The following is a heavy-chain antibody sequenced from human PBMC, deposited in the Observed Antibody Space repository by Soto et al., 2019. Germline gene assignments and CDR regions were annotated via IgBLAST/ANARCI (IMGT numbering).Heavy chain of an antibody. D-gene: IGHD6-6*01. CDR1: SGSISSSNW. CDR2: IYHSGST. Sequence: SETLSLTCAVSSGSISSSNWWSWVRQPPGKGLEWIGEIYHSGSTNYNPSLKSRVTISVDKSKNQFSLKLSSVTAADTAVYYCARAGSSSRGRYYFDYWGQGTLVTVSS. CDR3: ARAGSSSRGRYYFDY. J-gene: IGHJ4*02. V-gene: IGHV4-4*02.